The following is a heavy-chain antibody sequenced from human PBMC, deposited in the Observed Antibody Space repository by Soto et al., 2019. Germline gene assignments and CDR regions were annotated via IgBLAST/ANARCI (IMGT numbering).Heavy chain of an antibody. Sequence: QVQLQESGPGLVKPSGTLSLTCAVSGDSISRSYWWSWVRQFPGKGLEWLGEIYHSGSTIYNPSLQSRVTLSVDKSKNEFSLKMSSVTAADTAVYYCTSKFGQLLADAFDIWGQGTMVTVSS. CDR3: TSKFGQLLADAFDI. J-gene: IGHJ3*02. V-gene: IGHV4-4*02. CDR2: IYHSGST. CDR1: GDSISRSYW. D-gene: IGHD3-10*01.